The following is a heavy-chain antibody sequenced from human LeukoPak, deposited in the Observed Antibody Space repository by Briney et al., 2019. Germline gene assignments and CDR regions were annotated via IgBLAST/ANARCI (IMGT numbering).Heavy chain of an antibody. CDR2: IFPSGGEI. Sequence: GGSLRLSCAASGFTFSTFAMIWVRQPPGKGLEWVSSIFPSGGEIHYADSVRGRFTISRDNSKSTLSLQMNSLRAEDTAIYYCAKGHGSSWSFFDYWGQGTLVTVSS. J-gene: IGHJ4*02. CDR3: AKGHGSSWSFFDY. V-gene: IGHV3-23*01. D-gene: IGHD6-13*01. CDR1: GFTFSTFA.